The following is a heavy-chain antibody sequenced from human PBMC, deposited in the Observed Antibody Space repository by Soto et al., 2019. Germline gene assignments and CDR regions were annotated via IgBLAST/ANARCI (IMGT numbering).Heavy chain of an antibody. V-gene: IGHV3-21*01. Sequence: EVQLVESGGGLVKPGGSLRLSCAASGFTFSSYSMNWVRQAPGKGLEWVSSISSSSSYIYYADSVKGRFTISRDNAKNSLYLQMNSLRTEDTAVYYCARDHSSSWYGVVDYWGQGTLVTVSS. J-gene: IGHJ4*02. CDR1: GFTFSSYS. CDR2: ISSSSSYI. D-gene: IGHD6-13*01. CDR3: ARDHSSSWYGVVDY.